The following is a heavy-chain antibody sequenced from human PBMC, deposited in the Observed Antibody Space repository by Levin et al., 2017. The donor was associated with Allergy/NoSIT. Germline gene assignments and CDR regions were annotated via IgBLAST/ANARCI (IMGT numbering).Heavy chain of an antibody. D-gene: IGHD1-7*01. V-gene: IGHV1-18*01. Sequence: GASVKVSCKTSGYTFSSYDVTWVRQAPGQGLEWMGWISAHFGNTNYAQKLQGRVTMTTDTSTSTAYMELRSLRSDDTAVYYCARKADWNYFGAFDIWGQGTMVTVSS. CDR3: ARKADWNYFGAFDI. J-gene: IGHJ3*02. CDR2: ISAHFGNT. CDR1: GYTFSSYD.